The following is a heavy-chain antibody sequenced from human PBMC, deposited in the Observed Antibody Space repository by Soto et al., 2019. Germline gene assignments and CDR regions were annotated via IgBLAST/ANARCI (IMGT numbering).Heavy chain of an antibody. CDR3: AREGRGYAFDI. CDR1: GFTFSSYA. V-gene: IGHV3-30-3*01. D-gene: IGHD1-26*01. Sequence: QVQLVESGGGVVQPGRSLRLSCAASGFTFSSYAMHWVRQAPGKGLEWVAVISYDGSNKYYADSVKGRFTISRDNSKNTLYLQMNSLRAEDTAVYYCAREGRGYAFDIWGQGTMVTVSS. J-gene: IGHJ3*02. CDR2: ISYDGSNK.